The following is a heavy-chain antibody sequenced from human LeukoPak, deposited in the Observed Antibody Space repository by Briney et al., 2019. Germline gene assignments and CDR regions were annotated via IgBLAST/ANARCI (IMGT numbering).Heavy chain of an antibody. CDR3: ARDAGPYLTGFDY. D-gene: IGHD3-9*01. Sequence: PGGSLRLSCAASGFTFSSYSMNWVRQAPGKGLEWVSSISSSSSYIYYADSVKGRFTISRDNAKNSLYLQMSSLRAEDTAVYYCARDAGPYLTGFDYWGQGTLVTVSS. J-gene: IGHJ4*02. CDR1: GFTFSSYS. CDR2: ISSSSSYI. V-gene: IGHV3-21*04.